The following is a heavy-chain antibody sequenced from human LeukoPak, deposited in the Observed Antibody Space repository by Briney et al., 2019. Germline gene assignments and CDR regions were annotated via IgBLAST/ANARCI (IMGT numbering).Heavy chain of an antibody. CDR2: IKQDGSEK. CDR1: GFTFSSYW. D-gene: IGHD2/OR15-2a*01. J-gene: IGHJ6*03. V-gene: IGHV3-7*01. CDR3: ARPFLAGGYYMDV. Sequence: PGGSLRLSCAASGFTFSSYWMSWVRQAPGKGLEWVANIKQDGSEKYYVDSVKGRFTISRDNSKNTLFLQMNSLRADDTAVYYCARPFLAGGYYMDVWGKGTTVSVSS.